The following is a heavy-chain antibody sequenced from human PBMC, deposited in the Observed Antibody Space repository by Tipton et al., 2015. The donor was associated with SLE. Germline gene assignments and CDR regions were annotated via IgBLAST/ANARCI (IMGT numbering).Heavy chain of an antibody. D-gene: IGHD3-9*01. CDR2: ISSSGSTI. CDR3: ASGIRDYDILTGLMDV. Sequence: LYLTCAASGFTFSSYEMNWVRQAPGKGLEWDSYISSSGSTIYYADSVKGRFTISRDNAKNSLYLQMNSLRAEDTAVYYCASGIRDYDILTGLMDVWGQGTTVTVSS. J-gene: IGHJ6*02. CDR1: GFTFSSYE. V-gene: IGHV3-48*03.